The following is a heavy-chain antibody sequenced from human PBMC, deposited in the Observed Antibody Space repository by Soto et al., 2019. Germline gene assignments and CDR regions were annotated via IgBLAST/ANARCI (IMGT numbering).Heavy chain of an antibody. V-gene: IGHV1-69*06. D-gene: IGHD3-22*01. Sequence: SVKVSCKASRGTFSSLDINWVRQAPGQGLEWMGGIIPISETTNYAQIFQGRVSIVADISTSTAYMELSRRRSEDTAVYYCARALLSHSYDSGGYDSYFHAMDVWGQGXPVTVYS. CDR3: ARALLSHSYDSGGYDSYFHAMDV. CDR2: IIPISETT. CDR1: RGTFSSLD. J-gene: IGHJ6*02.